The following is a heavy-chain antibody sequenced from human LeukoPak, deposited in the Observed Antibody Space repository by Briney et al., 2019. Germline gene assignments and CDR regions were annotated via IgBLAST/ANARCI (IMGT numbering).Heavy chain of an antibody. CDR3: ARRGYCGGDCYSDY. CDR2: IYPGDSDT. J-gene: IGHJ4*02. D-gene: IGHD2-21*01. CDR1: GYSFATYW. V-gene: IGHV5-51*01. Sequence: PGGSLKISCEGSGYSFATYWIGWVRQMPGKGLEWMGIIYPGDSDTRYSPSFQGQVTISADKSISTAFLQWSSLKASDTAMYYCARRGYCGGDCYSDYWGQGTLVTVSS.